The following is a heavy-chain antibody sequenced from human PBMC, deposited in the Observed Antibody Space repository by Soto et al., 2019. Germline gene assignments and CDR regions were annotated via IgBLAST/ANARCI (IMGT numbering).Heavy chain of an antibody. Sequence: EVQLVESGGGLVQPGGSLRLSCAASGFTFSTYSMNWVRQAPGKGLEWVSYISSGSSTIYYADSVKGRFTISRDNAKNSLCLQMDSLRAEDTAVYYATRSAYMDVWGTGTTVTVSS. CDR2: ISSGSSTI. V-gene: IGHV3-48*01. D-gene: IGHD2-2*01. J-gene: IGHJ6*03. CDR3: TRSAYMDV. CDR1: GFTFSTYS.